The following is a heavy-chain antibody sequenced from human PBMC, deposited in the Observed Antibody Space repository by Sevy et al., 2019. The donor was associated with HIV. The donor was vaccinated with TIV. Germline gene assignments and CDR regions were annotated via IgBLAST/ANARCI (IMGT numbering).Heavy chain of an antibody. CDR1: GFNLSSYS. V-gene: IGHV3-21*01. CDR3: ARDRLYYGSGLGPYYFDY. CDR2: ISSSSSYI. D-gene: IGHD3-10*01. J-gene: IGHJ4*02. Sequence: GGSLRLSCAASGFNLSSYSMNWVRQAPGKGLEWVSSISSSSSYIYYANSVKGRFTISRDNAKNSLYLQMNSLRAEDSAVYYCARDRLYYGSGLGPYYFDYWGQGTLVTVSS.